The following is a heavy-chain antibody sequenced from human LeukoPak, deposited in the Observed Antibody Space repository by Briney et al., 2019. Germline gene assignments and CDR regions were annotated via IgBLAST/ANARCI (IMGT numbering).Heavy chain of an antibody. Sequence: GGSLRLSCAASGFTFSSYWMHWVRQAPGKGLVWVSRINSDGSSTSYADSVKGRFTISRDNAKNSLYLQMNSLRAEDTAVYYCARDRRTKGLHFDYWGQGTLVTVSS. V-gene: IGHV3-74*01. CDR3: ARDRRTKGLHFDY. J-gene: IGHJ4*02. CDR1: GFTFSSYW. CDR2: INSDGSST. D-gene: IGHD5-12*01.